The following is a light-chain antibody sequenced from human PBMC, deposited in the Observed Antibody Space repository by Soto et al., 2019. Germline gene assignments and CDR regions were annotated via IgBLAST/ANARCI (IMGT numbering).Light chain of an antibody. Sequence: QSVLTQPPSASGTPGQGVTISFSGSSSNIGINTVNWYQHLPGTAPKVLIYNNNQRPSGVPDRFSGSKSGTSASLALSGLQSEDEADYYCAAWDDRLNGVVFGGGTKLTVL. J-gene: IGLJ2*01. CDR2: NNN. V-gene: IGLV1-44*01. CDR1: SSNIGINT. CDR3: AAWDDRLNGVV.